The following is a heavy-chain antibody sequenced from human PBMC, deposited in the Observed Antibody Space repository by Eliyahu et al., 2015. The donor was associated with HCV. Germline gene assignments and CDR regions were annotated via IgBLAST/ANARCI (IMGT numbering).Heavy chain of an antibody. V-gene: IGHV3-7*01. J-gene: IGHJ4*02. D-gene: IGHD6-19*01. CDR2: INQDGSVK. Sequence: EVQLVESGGGLVQPGESLSLSCAASGFTISNYWMNWVRQTPGKGLEWVANINQDGSVKYYVDSVKGRFTISRDNAKNSVYLQMNSLRAEDTAVYFCGNLKYTSAWHYYDDWGQGTLVTVS. CDR3: GNLKYTSAWHYYDD. CDR1: GFTISNYW.